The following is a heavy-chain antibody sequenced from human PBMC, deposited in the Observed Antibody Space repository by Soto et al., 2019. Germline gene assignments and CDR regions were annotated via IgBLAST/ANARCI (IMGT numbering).Heavy chain of an antibody. J-gene: IGHJ6*02. CDR2: IIPIFGTA. CDR3: ARAPGDWSGGSCYSPFYYGMDV. V-gene: IGHV1-69*01. CDR1: GGTFSSYA. D-gene: IGHD2-15*01. Sequence: QVQLVQSGAEVKKPGSSVKVSCKASGGTFSSYAISWVRQAPGQGLEWMGGIIPIFGTANYAQKFQGRVTCTADEWTSTAYMGLSSLGSEDTAVYYCARAPGDWSGGSCYSPFYYGMDVWGQGTTVTVSS.